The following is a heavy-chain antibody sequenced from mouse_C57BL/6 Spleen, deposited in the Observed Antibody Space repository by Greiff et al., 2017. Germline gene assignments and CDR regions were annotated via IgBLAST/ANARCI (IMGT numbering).Heavy chain of an antibody. Sequence: EVQLQQSGPELVKPGASVKIPCKASGYTFTDYNMDWVKQSHGQSLEWIGDINPNNGGTIYNQKFKGKATLTVDKSSRTAYMELRSLTSEDTAVXYCASHYYGSSRYFDVWGTGTTVTVSS. CDR3: ASHYYGSSRYFDV. CDR1: GYTFTDYN. V-gene: IGHV1-18*01. CDR2: INPNNGGT. D-gene: IGHD1-1*01. J-gene: IGHJ1*03.